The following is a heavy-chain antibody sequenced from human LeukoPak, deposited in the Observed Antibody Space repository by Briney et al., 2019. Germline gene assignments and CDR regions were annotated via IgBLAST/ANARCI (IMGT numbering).Heavy chain of an antibody. V-gene: IGHV3-7*03. J-gene: IGHJ3*02. CDR1: GFTFSSYW. CDR2: IKHDGSDK. Sequence: PGGSLRLSCAASGFTFSSYWMSWVRQAPGKGLEWVANIKHDGSDKYYVDSVKGRFTISRDNAENSLYLQVNSLRAEDTALYYCAKDLYSSGWLAAFDIWGQGTMVTVSS. D-gene: IGHD6-19*01. CDR3: AKDLYSSGWLAAFDI.